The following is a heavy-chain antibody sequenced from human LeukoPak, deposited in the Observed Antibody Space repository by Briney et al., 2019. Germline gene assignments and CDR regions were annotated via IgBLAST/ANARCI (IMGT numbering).Heavy chain of an antibody. CDR3: ARGEGYSSSAPPAGYYYMDV. J-gene: IGHJ6*03. Sequence: SQTLSLTCTVSGGSISSGSYYWSWIRQPAGKGLEWIGRIYTSGSTNYNPSLKSRVTISVDTSKNQFSLKLSSVTAADTAVYYCARGEGYSSSAPPAGYYYMDVWGKGTTVTVSS. V-gene: IGHV4-61*02. CDR1: GGSISSGSYY. D-gene: IGHD6-6*01. CDR2: IYTSGST.